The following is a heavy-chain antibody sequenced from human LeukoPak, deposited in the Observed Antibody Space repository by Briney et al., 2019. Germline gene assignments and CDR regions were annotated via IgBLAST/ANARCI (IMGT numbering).Heavy chain of an antibody. CDR3: AREKKSLAAAGTKDY. Sequence: GASVKVSCKASGGTFSSYAISWVRQAPGQGLEWMGRIIPILGIANYAQKFQGRVTITADKSTSTAYMELSSLRSEDTAVYYCAREKKSLAAAGTKDYWGQGTLVTVSS. D-gene: IGHD6-13*01. V-gene: IGHV1-69*04. J-gene: IGHJ4*02. CDR1: GGTFSSYA. CDR2: IIPILGIA.